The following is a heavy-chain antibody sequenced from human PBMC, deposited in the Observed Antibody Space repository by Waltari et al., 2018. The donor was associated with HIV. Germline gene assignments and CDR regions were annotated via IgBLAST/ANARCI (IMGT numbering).Heavy chain of an antibody. CDR2: IWHDANNQ. V-gene: IGHV3-33*01. Sequence: QVQLVESGGGVVQPGKSLRLSCAASGFTFSIYAMHWVRQAPCTVLWSVAVIWHDANNQYYADSVQGRFTISRDNSKNTLYLQMNSLRAEDTALYYCARDSPAFSRGTEELDYWGQGTLVTVSS. CDR3: ARDSPAFSRGTEELDY. J-gene: IGHJ4*02. CDR1: GFTFSIYA. D-gene: IGHD2-2*01.